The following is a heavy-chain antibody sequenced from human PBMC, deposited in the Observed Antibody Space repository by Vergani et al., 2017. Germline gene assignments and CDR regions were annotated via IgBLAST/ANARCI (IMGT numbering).Heavy chain of an antibody. CDR1: GFTVRSNY. J-gene: IGHJ5*02. Sequence: EVQLVESGGGLIQPGGSLRLSCAASGFTVRSNYMSWVRQAPGKGLEWVSVIYSGGSTYYADSVKGRFTISRDNSKNTLYLQMNSLRAEDTAVYYCARAARGWDSNWFDPWGQGTLVTVSS. V-gene: IGHV3-53*01. CDR2: IYSGGST. CDR3: ARAARGWDSNWFDP. D-gene: IGHD6-19*01.